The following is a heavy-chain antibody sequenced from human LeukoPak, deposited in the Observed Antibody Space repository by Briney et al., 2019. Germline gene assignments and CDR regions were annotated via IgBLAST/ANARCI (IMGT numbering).Heavy chain of an antibody. CDR2: IYYSGST. V-gene: IGHV4-39*07. CDR3: ASCIADFYYYYYMDV. J-gene: IGHJ6*03. CDR1: GGSISSSSYY. Sequence: PSETLSLTCTVSGGSISSSSYYWGWIRQPPGKGLEWIGSIYYSGSTYYNPSLKSRVTISVDTSKNQFSLKLSSVTAADTAVYYCASCIADFYYYYYMDVWGKGTTVTVSS. D-gene: IGHD6-13*01.